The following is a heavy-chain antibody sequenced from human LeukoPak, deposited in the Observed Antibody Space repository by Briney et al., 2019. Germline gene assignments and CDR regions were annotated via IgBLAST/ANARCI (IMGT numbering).Heavy chain of an antibody. CDR2: IYYSGST. Sequence: SETLSLTCTVSGVSISSYYWSWIRQPPGKGLEWIGHIYYSGSTNYNPSLKSRVTISVDTSKNQFSLKLSSVTAADTAVYYCATTRVCGGVLLRPSCLYFEDWGQGALVTVSS. CDR1: GVSISSYY. D-gene: IGHD3-10*01. V-gene: IGHV4-59*01. J-gene: IGHJ4*02. CDR3: ATTRVCGGVLLRPSCLYFED.